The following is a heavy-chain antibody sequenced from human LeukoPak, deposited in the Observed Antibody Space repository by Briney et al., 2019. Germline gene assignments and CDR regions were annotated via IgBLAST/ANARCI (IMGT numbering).Heavy chain of an antibody. D-gene: IGHD2-15*01. CDR1: GYTFTGYY. V-gene: IGHV1-2*06. Sequence: ASVKVSCKAAGYTFTGYYMFWVRQAPGQGLEWMGRINPNSGGTNYAQKFQGRVTMTRDTSISTAYMELSRLRSDDTAVYYCARGYCSGGSCYSVENWFDPWAREPWSPSPQ. CDR2: INPNSGGT. CDR3: ARGYCSGGSCYSVENWFDP. J-gene: IGHJ5*02.